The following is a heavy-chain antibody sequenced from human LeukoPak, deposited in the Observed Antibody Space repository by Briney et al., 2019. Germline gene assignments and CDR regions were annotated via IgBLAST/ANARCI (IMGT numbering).Heavy chain of an antibody. D-gene: IGHD6-19*01. CDR1: GFTVSNYY. CDR3: ARDLRAVAGYFDY. CDR2: IYSGGNT. V-gene: IGHV3-53*01. J-gene: IGHJ4*02. Sequence: SGGSLRLSCAASGFTVSNYYMSWVRQAPGKGLEWVSVIYSGGNTYYADSVQGRFTISRDNSKNTLYLQMNSLRAEDTAVYYCARDLRAVAGYFDYWGQGTLVTVSS.